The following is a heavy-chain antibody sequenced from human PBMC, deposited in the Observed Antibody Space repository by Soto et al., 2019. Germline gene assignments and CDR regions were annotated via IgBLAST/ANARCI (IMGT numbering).Heavy chain of an antibody. CDR1: GGSFSCYY. J-gene: IGHJ6*02. V-gene: IGHV4-34*01. D-gene: IGHD3-3*01. CDR2: INHSGST. CDR3: ARVSITIFGVVMGHYYYGMDV. Sequence: PSETLSLTCAVYGGSFSCYYWSWIRQPPEKGREWIGEINHSGSTKYNPSLKSRVTISVDTSKNQFSLKLSSVTAADTAVYYCARVSITIFGVVMGHYYYGMDVWGQGTTVTVSS.